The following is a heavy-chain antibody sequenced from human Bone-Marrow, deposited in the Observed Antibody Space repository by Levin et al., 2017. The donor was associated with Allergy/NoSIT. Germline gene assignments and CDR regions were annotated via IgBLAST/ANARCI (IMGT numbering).Heavy chain of an antibody. J-gene: IGHJ1*01. D-gene: IGHD3-16*01. Sequence: PAASVKVSCKASGYSFISYGITWVRQAPGQGLEWMGRINNYNGNTNYARKFQGRVTMTTDTSTSTAYMELRSLRSDDTAVYYCARGPLTLAEYFQHWGQGTLVTVSS. V-gene: IGHV1-18*01. CDR1: GYSFISYG. CDR3: ARGPLTLAEYFQH. CDR2: INNYNGNT.